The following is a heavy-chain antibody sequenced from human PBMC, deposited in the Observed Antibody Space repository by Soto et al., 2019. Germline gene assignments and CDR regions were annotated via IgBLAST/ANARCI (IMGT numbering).Heavy chain of an antibody. CDR3: AKDRANEDYFAD. D-gene: IGHD1-1*01. J-gene: IGHJ4*01. V-gene: IGHV3-9*01. Sequence: EVQLVESGGGLVQPGGSLRLSCATSGFTFEDYAMHWVRQAPGKGLEWVSSINWNSGNIAYADSMKGRFTISRDNDKNFLYLHMTNLRPADTAFYYCAKDRANEDYFADWGHGTLVTVSS. CDR2: INWNSGNI. CDR1: GFTFEDYA.